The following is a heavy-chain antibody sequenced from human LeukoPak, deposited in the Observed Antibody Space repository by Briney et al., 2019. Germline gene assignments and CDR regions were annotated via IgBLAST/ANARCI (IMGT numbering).Heavy chain of an antibody. D-gene: IGHD6-13*01. CDR1: GFTVSNNY. J-gene: IGHJ4*02. CDR2: ISSSSSYI. CDR3: ARELAEWVRGIAGGKIDY. Sequence: GGSLRLSCAASGFTVSNNYMSWVRQAPGKGLEWVSSISSSSSYIYYADSVKGRFTISRDNAKNSLYLQMNSLRAEDTAVYYCARELAEWVRGIAGGKIDYWGQGTLVTVSS. V-gene: IGHV3-21*01.